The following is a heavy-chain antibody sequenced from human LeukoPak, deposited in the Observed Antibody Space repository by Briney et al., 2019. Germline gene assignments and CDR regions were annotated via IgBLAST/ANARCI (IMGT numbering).Heavy chain of an antibody. D-gene: IGHD4-23*01. J-gene: IGHJ4*02. CDR1: GFTFSSYA. V-gene: IGHV3-23*01. Sequence: GGSLRLSCAASGFTFSSYAMSWVRQAPGMGLEWVSVITDSGGRTYYADSVKGRFTISRDNSKNTLYLQMKSLRAEDTAVYYCAKDLAPSTLETPFDYWGQGTLVTVSS. CDR2: ITDSGGRT. CDR3: AKDLAPSTLETPFDY.